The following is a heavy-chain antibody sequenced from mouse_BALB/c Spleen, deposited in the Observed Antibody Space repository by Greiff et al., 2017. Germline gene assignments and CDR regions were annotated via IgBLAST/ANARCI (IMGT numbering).Heavy chain of an antibody. CDR3: ARSGGNYLYYAMDY. CDR2: INPNNGGT. V-gene: IGHV1-18*01. Sequence: EVKVVESGPELVKPGASVKIPCKASGYTFTDYNMDWVKQSHGKSLEWIGDINPNNGGTIYNQKFKGKATLTVDKSSSTAYMELRSLTSEDTAVYYCARSGGNYLYYAMDYWGQGTSVTVSS. J-gene: IGHJ4*01. D-gene: IGHD2-1*01. CDR1: GYTFTDYN.